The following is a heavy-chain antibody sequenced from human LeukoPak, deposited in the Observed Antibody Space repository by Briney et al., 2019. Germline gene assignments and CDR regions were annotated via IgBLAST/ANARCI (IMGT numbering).Heavy chain of an antibody. J-gene: IGHJ4*02. CDR1: GGPISSYY. D-gene: IGHD2-21*02. V-gene: IGHV4-4*07. CDR3: ARHAFCGGDCYYFDY. Sequence: PSETLSLTCTVPGGPISSYYWSWIRQPAGKGLEWIGRIYTSGSTNYNPSLKSRVTLSVDTSQNQFSLKLSSVTAADTAVYYCARHAFCGGDCYYFDYWGQGTLVTVSS. CDR2: IYTSGST.